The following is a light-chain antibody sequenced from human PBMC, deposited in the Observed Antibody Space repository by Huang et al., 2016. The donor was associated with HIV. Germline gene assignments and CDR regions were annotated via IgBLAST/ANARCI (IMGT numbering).Light chain of an antibody. CDR2: LGS. Sequence: DIVMIQSPLSLPVTPGAPASISCRSSQSLLHTNAYNYLDWYLQKPGQSPQLLIYLGSSRASGVPDRFSGGGSGTRFSLNISRVEAEDAGIYYCMEALKTPYTFGQGTKVEIK. J-gene: IGKJ2*01. CDR1: QSLLHTNAYNY. CDR3: MEALKTPYT. V-gene: IGKV2-28*01.